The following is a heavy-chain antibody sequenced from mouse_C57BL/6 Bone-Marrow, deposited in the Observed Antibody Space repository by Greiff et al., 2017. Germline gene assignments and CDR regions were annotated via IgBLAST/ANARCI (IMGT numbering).Heavy chain of an antibody. V-gene: IGHV1-74*01. CDR2: IHPSDSDT. D-gene: IGHD3-1*01. CDR3: AIGAQLRLPYYAMDY. Sequence: QVQLQQSGAELVKPGASVKVSCKASGYTFTSYWMHWVKQRPGQGLEWIGRIHPSDSDTNYNQKFKGKATLTVEKSSSTAYMQLSSLTSEDSAVYYCAIGAQLRLPYYAMDYWGQGTSVTVSS. J-gene: IGHJ4*01. CDR1: GYTFTSYW.